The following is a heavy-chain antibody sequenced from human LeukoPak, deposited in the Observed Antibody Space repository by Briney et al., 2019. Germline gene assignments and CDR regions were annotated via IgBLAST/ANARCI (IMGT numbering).Heavy chain of an antibody. CDR3: AREYSSGWPYYYYYGMDV. D-gene: IGHD6-19*01. Sequence: GGSLRLSCAASGFTVSSNYMSWVRQAPGKGLEWVSVIYSGGSTYYADSVKGRFTISRDNSKNTLYLQMNSLRAEDTAVYYCAREYSSGWPYYYYYGMDVWGQGTTVTVSS. CDR1: GFTVSSNY. V-gene: IGHV3-66*01. CDR2: IYSGGST. J-gene: IGHJ6*02.